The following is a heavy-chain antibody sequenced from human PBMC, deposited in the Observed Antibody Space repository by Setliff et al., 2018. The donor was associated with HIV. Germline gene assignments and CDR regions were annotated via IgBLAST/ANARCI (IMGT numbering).Heavy chain of an antibody. CDR2: IYSSGST. CDR3: ARPIILSVIDGMDV. Sequence: PSETLSLTCAVYSGSFSTYYWTWIRQPPGKGLEWIGHIYSSGSTSYNPSLKSRVTISVDTSKNQFSLNLRSVTAADTAVYYCARPIILSVIDGMDVWGQGTKVTVS. J-gene: IGHJ6*02. D-gene: IGHD2-21*01. V-gene: IGHV4-59*10. CDR1: SGSFSTYY.